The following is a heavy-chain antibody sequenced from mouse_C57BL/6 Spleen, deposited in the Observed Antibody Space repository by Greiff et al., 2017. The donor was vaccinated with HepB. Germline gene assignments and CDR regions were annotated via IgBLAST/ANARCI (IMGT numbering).Heavy chain of an antibody. CDR3: ARERGNY. J-gene: IGHJ2*01. CDR2: INPGSGGT. CDR1: GYAFTNYL. V-gene: IGHV1-54*01. Sequence: VQLQESGAELVRPGPSVKVSCKASGYAFTNYLIEWVKQRPGQGLEWIGVINPGSGGTNYNEKFKGKATLTADKSSSTAYMQLSSLTSEDSAVYFCARERGNYWGQGTTLTVSS.